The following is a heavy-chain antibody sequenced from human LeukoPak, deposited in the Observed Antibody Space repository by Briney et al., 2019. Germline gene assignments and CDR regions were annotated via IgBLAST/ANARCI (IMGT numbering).Heavy chain of an antibody. CDR3: ATGCVGTSCGGKNWFDP. Sequence: SETLSLTCTVSGGSLSSSSYYWGWVRQPPGRGLEWVGSIYYSGSTYYNPSLKSRVTISVDTTKNQFSLKLSSVTAADTAVYYCATGCVGTSCGGKNWFDPWGQGTLVTVSS. D-gene: IGHD2-2*01. CDR1: GGSLSSSSYY. J-gene: IGHJ5*02. V-gene: IGHV4-39*07. CDR2: IYYSGST.